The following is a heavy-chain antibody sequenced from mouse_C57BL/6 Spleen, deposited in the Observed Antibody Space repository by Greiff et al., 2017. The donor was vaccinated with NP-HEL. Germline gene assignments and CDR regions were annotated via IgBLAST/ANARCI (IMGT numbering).Heavy chain of an antibody. D-gene: IGHD4-1*01. Sequence: VQLQQSGAELVKPGASVKLSCKASGYTFTEYTIHWVKQRPGQGLEWIGWFYPGSGSTKYNEKFKDKATLTADKSSSTVYMELSRLTSEDSAVYFCARSRAGPGAMDYWGQGTSVTVSS. CDR3: ARSRAGPGAMDY. J-gene: IGHJ4*01. V-gene: IGHV1-62-2*01. CDR1: GYTFTEYT. CDR2: FYPGSGST.